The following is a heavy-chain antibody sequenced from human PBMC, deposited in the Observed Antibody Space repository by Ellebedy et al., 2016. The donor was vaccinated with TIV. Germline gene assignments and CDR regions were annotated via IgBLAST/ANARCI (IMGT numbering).Heavy chain of an antibody. D-gene: IGHD2-2*02. Sequence: PGGSLRLSCAVAGFTFSNHWMHWVRQAPGKGLEWVANIKTDGSEKNYVDSVKGRFTASRDNAKNSLYLQMNSLRAEDTAFYYCARDLGLCTTDTCYTVLEYWGQGTLVTVSS. V-gene: IGHV3-7*03. CDR3: ARDLGLCTTDTCYTVLEY. J-gene: IGHJ4*01. CDR2: IKTDGSEK. CDR1: GFTFSNHW.